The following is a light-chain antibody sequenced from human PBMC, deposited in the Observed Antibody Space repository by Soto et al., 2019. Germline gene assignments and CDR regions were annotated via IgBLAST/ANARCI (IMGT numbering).Light chain of an antibody. CDR1: QHVSSN. J-gene: IGKJ2*01. CDR3: QQYNNWPYT. V-gene: IGKV3-15*01. CDR2: RAS. Sequence: EIVMTQSPATLSVSPGGSATLSCRASQHVSSNFAWYRQKPGQAPTLLIYRASTRATGLPARFSGSGSGTEFNLTISSLQSEDFAVYYCQQYNNWPYTFGQGTKLEIK.